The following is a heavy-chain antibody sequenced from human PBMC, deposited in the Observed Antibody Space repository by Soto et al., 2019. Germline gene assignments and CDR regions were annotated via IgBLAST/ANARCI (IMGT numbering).Heavy chain of an antibody. J-gene: IGHJ6*03. Sequence: GGALRLSCAASGVTFSSYSMNWVRQAPGKGLEWVSYISSSSSTIYYADSVKGRFTISRDNAKNSLYLQMNSLRAEDTAVYYCARLSGFGELNPIYYYSYYMDVWGTGTTVTVSS. V-gene: IGHV3-48*01. CDR2: ISSSSSTI. CDR1: GVTFSSYS. D-gene: IGHD3-10*01. CDR3: ARLSGFGELNPIYYYSYYMDV.